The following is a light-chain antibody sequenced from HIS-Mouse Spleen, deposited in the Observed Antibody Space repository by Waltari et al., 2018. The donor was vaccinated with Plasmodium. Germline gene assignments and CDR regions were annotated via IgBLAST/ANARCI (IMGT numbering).Light chain of an antibody. CDR3: YSTDSSGNHRV. CDR1: PLHKKY. V-gene: IGLV3-10*01. CDR2: EDS. J-gene: IGLJ3*02. Sequence: SYELTQPPSVSVSPAQTARISRSGDPLHKKYADWYQQKSGQAPVLVIYEDSKRPSGIPERFSGSSSGTMATLTISGAQVEDEADYYCYSTDSSGNHRVFGGGTKLTVL.